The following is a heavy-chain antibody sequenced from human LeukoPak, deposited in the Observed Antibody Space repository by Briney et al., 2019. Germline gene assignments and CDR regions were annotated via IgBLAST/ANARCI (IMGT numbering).Heavy chain of an antibody. Sequence: PSETLSLTCTVSGGSISSGGYYWSWIRQHPGKGLEWIGYIYYSWSTYYNQSLKSRVTISVDTSKNQFSLKLSSVTAADTAVYYCARGPPGFPLDAFDIWGQGTMVTVSS. CDR2: IYYSWST. CDR3: ARGPPGFPLDAFDI. V-gene: IGHV4-31*03. J-gene: IGHJ3*02. D-gene: IGHD3-10*01. CDR1: GGSISSGGYY.